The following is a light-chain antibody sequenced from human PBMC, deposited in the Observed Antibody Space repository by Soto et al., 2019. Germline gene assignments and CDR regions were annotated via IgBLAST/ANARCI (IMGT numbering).Light chain of an antibody. CDR2: AAS. CDR1: QSISKY. CDR3: QQSYDLKFN. Sequence: DIQMTQSPSSLSASVGDRITITFRASQSISKYLNWYQQKPGKAPKLLIYAASTLQSGVPPRFIGSESGTDFTLTISSLQPEDIATYYCQQSYDLKFNFGPGTKVDIK. J-gene: IGKJ3*01. V-gene: IGKV1-39*01.